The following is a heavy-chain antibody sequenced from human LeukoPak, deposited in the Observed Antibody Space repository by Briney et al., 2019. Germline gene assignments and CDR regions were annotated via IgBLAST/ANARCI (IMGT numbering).Heavy chain of an antibody. Sequence: SETLPLTCTLSGGPISSRSYYWGWIRQPPGKGLEWIASIYYSGDTYYSPSLRSRLTISIDTSRNEFSLRVSSVTAADTAVYYCARQPSYSSSWFFDFWGQGTLVTVSS. CDR1: GGPISSRSYY. V-gene: IGHV4-39*01. D-gene: IGHD6-13*01. CDR2: IYYSGDT. J-gene: IGHJ4*02. CDR3: ARQPSYSSSWFFDF.